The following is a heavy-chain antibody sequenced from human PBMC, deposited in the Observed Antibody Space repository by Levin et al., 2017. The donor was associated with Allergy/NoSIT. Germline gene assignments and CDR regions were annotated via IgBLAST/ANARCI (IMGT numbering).Heavy chain of an antibody. CDR1: GFALSGFA. Sequence: ETLSLTCAASGFALSGFAMSWVRQAPGQGLGWVSAISDSGAPTYYADSVRGRFTISRDNSRNTLFLQMNTLGAEDTAVYYCAKSQGLSGRSFGDWGQGTLVTVSS. D-gene: IGHD1-26*01. CDR3: AKSQGLSGRSFGD. V-gene: IGHV3-23*01. J-gene: IGHJ4*02. CDR2: ISDSGAPT.